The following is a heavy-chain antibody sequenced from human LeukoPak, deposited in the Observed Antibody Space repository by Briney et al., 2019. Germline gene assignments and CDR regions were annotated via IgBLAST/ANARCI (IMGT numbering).Heavy chain of an antibody. CDR2: MSYSGNT. CDR1: GGPIKTYC. D-gene: IGHD3-22*01. J-gene: IGHJ4*02. V-gene: IGHV4-59*01. Sequence: SETLSLTCTVSGGPIKTYCWAWIRQPPGKGLEWIAYMSYSGNTTYNPSLKSRVIISVDTSKNQFSLRLTSVTAADTAVYYCATIESSGYWGYWGQGTLVTVSS. CDR3: ATIESSGYWGY.